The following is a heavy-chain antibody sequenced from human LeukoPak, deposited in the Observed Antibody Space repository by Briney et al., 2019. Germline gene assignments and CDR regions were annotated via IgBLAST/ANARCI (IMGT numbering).Heavy chain of an antibody. CDR1: GFTFSSYE. CDR2: IRSNGVIT. CDR3: ARDGGYSYGYDY. J-gene: IGHJ4*02. V-gene: IGHV3-23*01. Sequence: PGGSLRLSCAASGFTFSSYEMNWVRQAPGKGLEWVSGIRSNGVITYYADSVKGRFTISRDNSKNTLYLQMNSLRAEDTAVYYCARDGGYSYGYDYWGQGTLVTVSS. D-gene: IGHD5-18*01.